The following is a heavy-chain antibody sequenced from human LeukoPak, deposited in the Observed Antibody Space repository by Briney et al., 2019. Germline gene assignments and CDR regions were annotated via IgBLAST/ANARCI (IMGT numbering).Heavy chain of an antibody. CDR1: GGSFSGYY. CDR3: ARVYDSSGYYVDY. V-gene: IGHV4-34*01. Sequence: SETLSLTCAVYGGSFSGYYWGWIRQPPGKGLEWIGEINHSGSTNYNPSLKSRVTISVDTSKNQFSLKLSSVTAADTAVYYCARVYDSSGYYVDYWGQGTLVTVSS. CDR2: INHSGST. D-gene: IGHD3-22*01. J-gene: IGHJ4*02.